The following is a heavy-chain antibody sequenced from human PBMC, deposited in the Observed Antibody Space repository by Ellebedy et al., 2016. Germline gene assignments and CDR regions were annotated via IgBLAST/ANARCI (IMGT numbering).Heavy chain of an antibody. CDR1: GGSFSGYY. J-gene: IGHJ4*02. Sequence: SETLSLTCAVYGGSFSGYYWSWIRQPPGKGLEWIGEINHSGSTNYNPSLKSRVTISVDTSKNQFSLKLSSVTAADTAVYYCARYYDSNFDYWGQGTLVTVSS. D-gene: IGHD3-22*01. CDR2: INHSGST. CDR3: ARYYDSNFDY. V-gene: IGHV4-34*01.